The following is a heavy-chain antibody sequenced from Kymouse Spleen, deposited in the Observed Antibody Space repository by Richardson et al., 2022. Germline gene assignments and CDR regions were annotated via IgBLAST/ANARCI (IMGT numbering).Heavy chain of an antibody. CDR1: GGSISSSSYY. V-gene: IGHV4-39*01. D-gene: IGHD3-9*01. CDR3: AREGDILTGYEGAFDI. J-gene: IGHJ3*02. CDR2: IYYSGST. Sequence: QLQLQESGPGLVKPSETLSLTCTVSGGSISSSSYYWGWIRQPPGKGLEWIGSIYYSGSTYYNPSLKSRVTISVDTSKNQFSLKLSSVTAADTAVYYCAREGDILTGYEGAFDIWGQGTMVTVSS.